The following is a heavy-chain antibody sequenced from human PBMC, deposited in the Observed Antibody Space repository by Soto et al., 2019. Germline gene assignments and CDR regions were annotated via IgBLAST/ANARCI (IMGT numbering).Heavy chain of an antibody. CDR2: INSDGSST. CDR1: TFTFTRYW. V-gene: IGHV3-74*01. D-gene: IGHD4-4*01. J-gene: IGHJ5*02. Sequence: PGGSLRLSCSASTFTFTRYWMHWVRQAPGEGLVWVSRINSDGSSTSYADSVKGRFTISRDNAKNTLYLQLNRLRAADTAVYYCLRDYRGNRFDRWGQGTFVTVS. CDR3: LRDYRGNRFDR.